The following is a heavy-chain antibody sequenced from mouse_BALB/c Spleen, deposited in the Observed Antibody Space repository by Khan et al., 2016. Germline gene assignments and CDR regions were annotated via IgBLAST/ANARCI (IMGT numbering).Heavy chain of an antibody. Sequence: EVQLQESGPGLVKPSQSLSLTCTVTGYSITSDYAWNWIRQFPGNKLEWMGYISYSGSTSYNPSLKSRISITRDTSKNQFFLQLNSVTTEDTATDYCAIWLRQRNWLAYWGQGTLVTVSA. CDR3: AIWLRQRNWLAY. J-gene: IGHJ3*01. CDR1: GYSITSDYA. V-gene: IGHV3-2*02. CDR2: ISYSGST. D-gene: IGHD2-2*01.